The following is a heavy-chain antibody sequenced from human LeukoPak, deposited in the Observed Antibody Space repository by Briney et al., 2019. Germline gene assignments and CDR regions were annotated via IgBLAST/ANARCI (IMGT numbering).Heavy chain of an antibody. CDR1: GGSISSYY. CDR3: ASIAVAGIIDY. Sequence: SETLSLTCTVSGGSISSYYWSWIRQPPGKGLEWIGYIYYSGSTNYDPSLKSRVTISVDTSKNQFSLKPSSVTAADTAVYYCASIAVAGIIDYWGQGTLVTVSS. V-gene: IGHV4-59*08. J-gene: IGHJ4*02. D-gene: IGHD6-19*01. CDR2: IYYSGST.